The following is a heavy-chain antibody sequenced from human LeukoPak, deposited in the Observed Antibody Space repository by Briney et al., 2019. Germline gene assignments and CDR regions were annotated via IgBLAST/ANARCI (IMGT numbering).Heavy chain of an antibody. Sequence: SETLSLTCAVYGGSFSGYYWSWIRQPPGKGLEWIGEINHSGSTYYNPSLKSRVTISVDTSKNQFSLKLSSVTAADTAVYYCARGPPVRGSSDYWGQGTLVTVSS. CDR2: INHSGST. CDR3: ARGPPVRGSSDY. V-gene: IGHV4-34*01. CDR1: GGSFSGYY. D-gene: IGHD5-12*01. J-gene: IGHJ4*02.